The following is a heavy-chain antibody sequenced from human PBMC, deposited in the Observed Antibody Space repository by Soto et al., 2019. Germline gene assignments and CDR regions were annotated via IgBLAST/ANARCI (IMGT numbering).Heavy chain of an antibody. CDR3: AKDAGETVH. CDR2: ISASGGPYT. D-gene: IGHD1-1*01. Sequence: GGSLRLSCAASGFTFRNFAMNWVRQAPGKGLEWVSAISASGGPYTHYADSVKGRFSISRDNFKNTLYLQMDSLTADDTAVYYCAKDAGETVHWGQGTLVTVSS. V-gene: IGHV3-23*01. CDR1: GFTFRNFA. J-gene: IGHJ4*02.